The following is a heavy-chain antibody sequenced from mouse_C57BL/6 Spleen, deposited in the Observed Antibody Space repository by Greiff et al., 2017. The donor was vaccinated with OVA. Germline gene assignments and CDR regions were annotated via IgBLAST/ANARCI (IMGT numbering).Heavy chain of an antibody. CDR1: GFTFSSYA. CDR3: ARDPTYYGSSHWYCDV. J-gene: IGHJ1*03. Sequence: EVMLVESGGGLVKPGGSLKLSCAASGFTFSSYAMSWVRQTPEKRLEWVATISDGGSYTYYPDNVKGRFTISRDNAKNNLYLQMSHLKSEDTAMYYCARDPTYYGSSHWYCDVGGTETTVTVSS. CDR2: ISDGGSYT. V-gene: IGHV5-4*01. D-gene: IGHD1-1*01.